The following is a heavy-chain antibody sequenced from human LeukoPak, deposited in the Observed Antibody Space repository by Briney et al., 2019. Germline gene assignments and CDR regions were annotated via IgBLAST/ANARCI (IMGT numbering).Heavy chain of an antibody. J-gene: IGHJ4*02. D-gene: IGHD2-8*01. CDR2: ISGSGGTT. Sequence: GGSLRLSCAASGFTFSSYAMSWVRQAPGKGLEWVSAISGSGGTTFYADSEKGRFTISRDNSKNTLYLQMNSLRAEDTAVYYCAKDSYRGYCTNGVCFLDYWGQGTLVTVSS. CDR1: GFTFSSYA. CDR3: AKDSYRGYCTNGVCFLDY. V-gene: IGHV3-23*01.